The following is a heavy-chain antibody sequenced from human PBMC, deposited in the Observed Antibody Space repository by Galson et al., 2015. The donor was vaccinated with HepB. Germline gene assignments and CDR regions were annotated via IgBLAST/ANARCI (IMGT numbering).Heavy chain of an antibody. V-gene: IGHV2-70*11. CDR1: GFSLSTSGMC. CDR2: IDWDDDK. D-gene: IGHD6-6*01. CDR3: ARMLAAQSPSNWFDP. J-gene: IGHJ5*02. Sequence: PALVKPTQTLTLTCTFSGFSLSTSGMCVSWIRQPPGKALEWLARIDWDDDKYYSTSLKTRLTISKDTSKNQVVLTMTNMDPVDTATYYCARMLAAQSPSNWFDPWGQGTLVTVSS.